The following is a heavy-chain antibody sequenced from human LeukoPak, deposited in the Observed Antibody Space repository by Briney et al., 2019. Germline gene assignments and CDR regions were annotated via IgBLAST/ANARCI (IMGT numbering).Heavy chain of an antibody. CDR3: ARVWRNYDSGSYFLY. J-gene: IGHJ4*02. D-gene: IGHD3-10*01. Sequence: ASVKVPCKASGYTFTSYAMHWVRQAPGQRLEWMGWINAGNGNTKYSQKFQGRVTITRDTSASTAYMELSSLRSEDTAVYYCARVWRNYDSGSYFLYWGQGTLVTVSS. CDR1: GYTFTSYA. CDR2: INAGNGNT. V-gene: IGHV1-3*01.